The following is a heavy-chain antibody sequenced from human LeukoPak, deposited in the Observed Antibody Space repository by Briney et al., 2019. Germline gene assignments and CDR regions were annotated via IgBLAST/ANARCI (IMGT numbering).Heavy chain of an antibody. D-gene: IGHD1-1*01. Sequence: GASVKVSCKASGYTFTSYYMQWVRQAPGQGLEWMGIINPSGGNTNYAQKLQGRVTMTTDTSTSTAYMELRSLRSDDTAVYYCARVGERYYYYGMDVWGQGTTVTVSS. CDR2: INPSGGNT. CDR3: ARVGERYYYYGMDV. J-gene: IGHJ6*02. CDR1: GYTFTSYY. V-gene: IGHV1-46*01.